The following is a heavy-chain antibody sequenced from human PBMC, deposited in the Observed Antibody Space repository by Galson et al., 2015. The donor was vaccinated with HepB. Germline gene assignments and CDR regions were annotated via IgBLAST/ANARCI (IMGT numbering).Heavy chain of an antibody. CDR3: AKAPGAGATVSGY. CDR2: ISGSGGST. Sequence: SLRLSCAASGFTFSSYAMSWVRQAPGKGLEWVSAISGSGGSTYYADSVKGRFTISRDNSKKTLYLQMNSLRAEDTAVYYCAKAPGAGATVSGYWGQGTLVTVSS. CDR1: GFTFSSYA. J-gene: IGHJ4*02. V-gene: IGHV3-23*01. D-gene: IGHD1-26*01.